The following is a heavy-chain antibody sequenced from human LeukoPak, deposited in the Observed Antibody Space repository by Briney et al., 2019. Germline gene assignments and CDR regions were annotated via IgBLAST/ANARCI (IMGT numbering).Heavy chain of an antibody. Sequence: ASVKVSCKASGYTFTSYDISWVRQAPGQGLEWMGWISAYNGNTNYAQKLQGRVTMTTDTSTSTAYMELRSLRSDDTAVYYCARSVVGASPGDYWGQGTLVTVSS. CDR1: GYTFTSYD. J-gene: IGHJ4*02. CDR2: ISAYNGNT. V-gene: IGHV1-18*01. D-gene: IGHD1-26*01. CDR3: ARSVVGASPGDY.